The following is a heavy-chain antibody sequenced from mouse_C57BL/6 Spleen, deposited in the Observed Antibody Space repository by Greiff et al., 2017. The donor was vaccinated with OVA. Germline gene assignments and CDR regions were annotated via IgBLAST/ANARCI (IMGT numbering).Heavy chain of an antibody. J-gene: IGHJ3*01. V-gene: IGHV5-17*01. Sequence: EVMLVESGGGLVKPGGSLKLSCAASGFTFSDYGMHWVRQAPEKGLEWVAYISSGSSTIYYADTVKGRFTISRDNAKNTLFLQMTSLRSEDTAMYYCARPLYSNYFAYWGQGTLVTVSA. CDR3: ARPLYSNYFAY. CDR1: GFTFSDYG. D-gene: IGHD2-5*01. CDR2: ISSGSSTI.